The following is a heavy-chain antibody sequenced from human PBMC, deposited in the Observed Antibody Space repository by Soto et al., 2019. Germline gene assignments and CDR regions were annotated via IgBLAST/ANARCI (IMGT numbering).Heavy chain of an antibody. CDR3: ASCIYSDYEVNWFDP. V-gene: IGHV3-30-3*01. J-gene: IGHJ5*02. Sequence: QVQLVESGGGVVQPGRSLRLSCAASGFTFTNFAMHWVRQAPGKGLEWVAVVSYGGSNKYYADSVEGRFTISRDNSKSTLYLQMNSLRTEDTAVYYCASCIYSDYEVNWFDPWGQGTLVTVSS. CDR1: GFTFTNFA. D-gene: IGHD4-17*01. CDR2: VSYGGSNK.